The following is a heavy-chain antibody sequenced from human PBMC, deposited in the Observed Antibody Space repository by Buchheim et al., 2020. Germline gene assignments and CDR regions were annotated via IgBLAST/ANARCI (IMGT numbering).Heavy chain of an antibody. CDR3: ARRSIAALSWYYYYYGMDV. CDR2: MNPNSGNT. D-gene: IGHD6-6*01. V-gene: IGHV1-8*01. CDR1: GYTFTSYD. Sequence: QVQLVQSGAEVKKPGASVKVSCKASGYTFTSYDINWVRQATGQGLEWMGWMNPNSGNTGYAQKFQGRVTMTRNPSISTAYMELSSLRSEDTAVYYCARRSIAALSWYYYYYGMDVWGQGTT. J-gene: IGHJ6*02.